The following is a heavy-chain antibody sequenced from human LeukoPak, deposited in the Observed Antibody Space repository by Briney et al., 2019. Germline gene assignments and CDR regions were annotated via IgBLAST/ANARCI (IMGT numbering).Heavy chain of an antibody. CDR3: ARDPLGYCSSTRCYVDAFDI. V-gene: IGHV1-69*05. D-gene: IGHD2-2*01. CDR2: IIPIFGTP. J-gene: IGHJ3*02. CDR1: GGTFGSYP. Sequence: SVKVSCKASGGTFGSYPISWVRQAPGQGLEWMGGIIPIFGTPNYAQKFQGRVTITTDDSTNTAYMELRSLRSEDTAVYYCARDPLGYCSSTRCYVDAFDIWGQGTMVTVSS.